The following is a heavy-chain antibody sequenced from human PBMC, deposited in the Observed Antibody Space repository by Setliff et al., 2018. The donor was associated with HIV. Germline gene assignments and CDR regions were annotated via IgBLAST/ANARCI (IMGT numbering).Heavy chain of an antibody. V-gene: IGHV4-39*01. CDR3: ARHLYGGYTGGFDY. CDR1: GGSIGSSSYY. J-gene: IGHJ4*02. D-gene: IGHD5-12*01. CDR2: IYYSGTT. Sequence: PSETLSLTCTVSGGSIGSSSYYWGWIRQPPGKGLEWIGSIYYSGTTYYNPSLKSRVTISVDTSKNQFSLKLSSVTAADTAVYYCARHLYGGYTGGFDYWGQGTLVTVSS.